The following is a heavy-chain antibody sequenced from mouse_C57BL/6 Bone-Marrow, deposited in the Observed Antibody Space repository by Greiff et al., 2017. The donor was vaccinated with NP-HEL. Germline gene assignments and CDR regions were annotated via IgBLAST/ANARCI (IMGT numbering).Heavy chain of an antibody. CDR1: GYTFTSYG. V-gene: IGHV1-81*01. Sequence: VQLQQSGAELVRPGASVKLSCKASGYTFTSYGMRWVKQSTGQGLEWIGEIYPRSGYTYYNEKFKGKATLTVDKSSSTAYMELRSLTSEDSAVYDCARRSTEYCDDWGQGTTLTVAS. CDR3: ARRSTEYCDD. J-gene: IGHJ2*01. CDR2: IYPRSGYT.